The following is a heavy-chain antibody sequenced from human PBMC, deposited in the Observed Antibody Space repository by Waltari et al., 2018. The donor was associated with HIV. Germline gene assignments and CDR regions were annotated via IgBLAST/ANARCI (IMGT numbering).Heavy chain of an antibody. D-gene: IGHD3-22*01. CDR1: GYTFTGYY. CDR2: INPNSGGT. Sequence: QVQLVQSGAEVKKPGASVTVSCTASGYTFTGYYMHWVRQAPGQGLEWMGWINPNSGGTNYAQKFQGRVTMTRDTSISTAYMELSRLRSDDTAVYYCARDTPDAYYYDTSGYWSWGQGTLVTVSS. J-gene: IGHJ5*02. V-gene: IGHV1-2*02. CDR3: ARDTPDAYYYDTSGYWS.